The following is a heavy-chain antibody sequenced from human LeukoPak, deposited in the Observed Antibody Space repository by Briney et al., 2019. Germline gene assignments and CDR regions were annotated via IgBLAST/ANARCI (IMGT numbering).Heavy chain of an antibody. CDR3: ARDPPDITGTGLFDF. D-gene: IGHD1-7*01. V-gene: IGHV3-7*01. Sequence: HAGGSLRLSCEASGFTLSSHWMSWVRQAPGTGLEWVANIKQDGSEKHYIDSVKGRFTISRDNARNSLYLQMNNLRAEDTAVYYCARDPPDITGTGLFDFWGQGILVTVSS. CDR2: IKQDGSEK. J-gene: IGHJ4*02. CDR1: GFTLSSHW.